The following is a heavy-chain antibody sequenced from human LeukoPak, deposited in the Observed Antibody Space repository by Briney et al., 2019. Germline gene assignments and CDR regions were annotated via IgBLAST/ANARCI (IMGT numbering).Heavy chain of an antibody. Sequence: GGSLRLSCAASGFTFSSYWMSWVRQAPGKGLEWVANIKQDGSEKYYVDSVKGRFTISRDNAKNTLYLQMNSLRAEDTAVYYCVRDRYSSSPEFDPWGQGTLVTVSS. V-gene: IGHV3-7*01. D-gene: IGHD6-13*01. CDR2: IKQDGSEK. CDR1: GFTFSSYW. CDR3: VRDRYSSSPEFDP. J-gene: IGHJ5*02.